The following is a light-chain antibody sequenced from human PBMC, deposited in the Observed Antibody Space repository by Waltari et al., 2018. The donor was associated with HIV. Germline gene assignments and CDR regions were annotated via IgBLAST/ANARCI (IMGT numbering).Light chain of an antibody. CDR3: QQSYNSPYT. CDR1: RPVFTD. Sequence: DIQMTQSPSSLSASVGDRVAISCRASRPVFTDLNWYQHKPGEAPTVLISAAFNLRSGVPPRFVGSGSGTGFTLVINGLQPEDFAIYFCQQSYNSPYTFGQGTKLEIK. V-gene: IGKV1-39*01. J-gene: IGKJ2*01. CDR2: AAF.